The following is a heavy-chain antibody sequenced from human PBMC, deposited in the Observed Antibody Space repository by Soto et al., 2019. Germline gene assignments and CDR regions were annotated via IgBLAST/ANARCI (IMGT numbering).Heavy chain of an antibody. Sequence: ASVKVSCKASGDTFTNYGFSWVRQAPGQGLEWMGWISVYSGNTNYAQNVQGRVTMTTDTSTSTAYMELRSLRSDDTAVYYCASDRSPYFYVSSGYPHYWGQGTLVTVSS. D-gene: IGHD3-22*01. V-gene: IGHV1-18*01. CDR2: ISVYSGNT. CDR1: GDTFTNYG. CDR3: ASDRSPYFYVSSGYPHY. J-gene: IGHJ4*02.